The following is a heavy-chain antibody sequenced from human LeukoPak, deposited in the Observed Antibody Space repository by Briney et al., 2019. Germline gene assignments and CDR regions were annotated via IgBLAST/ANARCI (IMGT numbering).Heavy chain of an antibody. J-gene: IGHJ4*02. CDR1: GFTFSNYA. D-gene: IGHD3-16*01. CDR2: INNTGTGT. CDR3: AKDRLRGDSY. V-gene: IGHV3-23*01. Sequence: PGGSLRLSCAASGFTFSNYAMTWVRQAPGKGLEWVSSINNTGTGTYYADSVKGRFTISRDNSKNTVFLQMNSLTADDTALYYCAKDRLRGDSYWGQGALVTVSS.